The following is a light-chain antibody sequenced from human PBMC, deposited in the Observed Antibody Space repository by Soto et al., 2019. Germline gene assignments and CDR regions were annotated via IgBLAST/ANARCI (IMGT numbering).Light chain of an antibody. CDR1: QDIGTY. CDR3: QQYNSYSRT. Sequence: AIRMTQSPSSLSASTGDRVSITCRATQDIGTYLAWYQQIPGKAPKLLIYDASTLQTGVPSRFSGSGSGTDFTLTISYLQSEDFGTYYCQQYNSYSRTFGQGTKVDIK. CDR2: DAS. V-gene: IGKV1-8*01. J-gene: IGKJ1*01.